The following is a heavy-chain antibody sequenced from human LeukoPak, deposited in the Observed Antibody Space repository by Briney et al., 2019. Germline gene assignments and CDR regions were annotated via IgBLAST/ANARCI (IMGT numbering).Heavy chain of an antibody. CDR2: IYYSGST. CDR3: ARSSGYYFFDY. CDR1: GGSISNYY. D-gene: IGHD3-22*01. Sequence: PSETLSLTCTVSGGSISNYYWSWIRQPPGKGLEWIGYIYYSGSTNYNPSLKSRVTISVDTSKNQFSLKLSSVAAADTAVYYCARSSGYYFFDYWGQGTLVTVSS. V-gene: IGHV4-59*01. J-gene: IGHJ4*02.